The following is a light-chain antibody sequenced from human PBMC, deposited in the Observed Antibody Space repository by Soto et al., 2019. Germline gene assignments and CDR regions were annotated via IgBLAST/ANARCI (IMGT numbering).Light chain of an antibody. CDR2: EVT. V-gene: IGLV2-14*01. CDR1: SSDVGGYNY. Sequence: QSALTQHASVSGSPGQSITISCTGTSSDVGGYNYVSWYQQHPGKAPKLMIYEVTNRPSGVSIRFSGSKSGNTASLTISGLQAEDEADYYCCSYTSSSTRVFGTGTKLTVL. CDR3: CSYTSSSTRV. J-gene: IGLJ1*01.